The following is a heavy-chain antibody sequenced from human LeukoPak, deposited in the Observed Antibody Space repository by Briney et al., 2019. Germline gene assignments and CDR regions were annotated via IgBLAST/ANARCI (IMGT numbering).Heavy chain of an antibody. J-gene: IGHJ1*01. V-gene: IGHV3-21*01. CDR1: GFTFSSYS. CDR2: ISSSSSYI. Sequence: GGSLRLSCAASGFTFSSYSMNWVRQAPGKGLEWVSPISSSSSYIYYADSVKGRFTISRDNAKNSLYLQMNSLRAEDTAVYYCARDRPPYDFWSGYYFDFQHWGQGTLVTVSS. D-gene: IGHD3-3*01. CDR3: ARDRPPYDFWSGYYFDFQH.